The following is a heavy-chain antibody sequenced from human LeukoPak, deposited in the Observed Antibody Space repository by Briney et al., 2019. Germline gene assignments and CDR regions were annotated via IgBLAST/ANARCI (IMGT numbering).Heavy chain of an antibody. CDR2: INPSGGST. CDR1: GYTFTSYY. J-gene: IGHJ4*02. Sequence: ASVKVSCKASGYTFTSYYIHWVRQAPGQGLEWMGLINPSGGSTNYAQKFQGRVTMTRDTSTSTVYMELSSLRSEDTAVYYCARSSRELGGYAPWELMPPFDYWGQGTLVTVSS. CDR3: ARSSRELGGYAPWELMPPFDY. V-gene: IGHV1-46*01. D-gene: IGHD1-7*01.